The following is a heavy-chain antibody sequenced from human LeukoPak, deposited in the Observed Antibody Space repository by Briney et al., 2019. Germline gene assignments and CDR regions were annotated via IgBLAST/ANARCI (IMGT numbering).Heavy chain of an antibody. V-gene: IGHV3-23*01. Sequence: PGGSLRLSCAASGFTFSSYAMSWVRQAPGKGLEWVSAISGSGGSTYYADSVKGRFTISRDNAKNSLYLQMNSLRAEDKAVYYCARAALMVYALTQYFDYWGQGTLVTVSS. CDR2: ISGSGGST. CDR1: GFTFSSYA. J-gene: IGHJ4*02. D-gene: IGHD2-8*01. CDR3: ARAALMVYALTQYFDY.